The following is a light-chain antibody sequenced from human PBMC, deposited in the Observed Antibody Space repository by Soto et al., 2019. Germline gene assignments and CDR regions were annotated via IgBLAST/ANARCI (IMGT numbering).Light chain of an antibody. CDR2: DAS. CDR1: QSVSSY. CDR3: QPRSNWPPFT. Sequence: EIVLTQSPATLSLSPGERATLSCRASQSVSSYLAWYQQKPGQAPRLLIYDASNRATGIPARFSGSGSGTDFTLTISSLESEDFAVYYCQPRSNWPPFTFGRGTKVDIK. J-gene: IGKJ3*01. V-gene: IGKV3-11*01.